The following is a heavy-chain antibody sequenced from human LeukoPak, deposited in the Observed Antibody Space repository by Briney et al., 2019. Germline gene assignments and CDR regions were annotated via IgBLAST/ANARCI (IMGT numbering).Heavy chain of an antibody. D-gene: IGHD2-21*02. Sequence: SETLTLTCTVYDGSFSGSYWSWVRQPPGKGLEWVGEINHSGSTTYIPSLKSRVTISVDTSKNQFSLKLSSVTAADTAVYYCARGRGHPSTKGSGRGVTNGGFDYWGQGTLVTVSS. CDR2: INHSGST. CDR1: DGSFSGSY. J-gene: IGHJ4*02. CDR3: ARGRGHPSTKGSGRGVTNGGFDY. V-gene: IGHV4-34*01.